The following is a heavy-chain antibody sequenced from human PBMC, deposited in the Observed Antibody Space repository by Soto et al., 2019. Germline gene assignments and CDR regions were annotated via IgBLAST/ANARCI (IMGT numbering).Heavy chain of an antibody. V-gene: IGHV3-7*01. Sequence: GGSLRLSCAASGFTFSSYWMSLVRQAPGKGLEWVANIKPDGSEKYYVDSVKGRFTISRDNAKNSLYLQMNSLRAEDAAVYYCARAGTDDAFDIWGQGTMVTVSS. CDR3: ARAGTDDAFDI. J-gene: IGHJ3*02. D-gene: IGHD6-13*01. CDR1: GFTFSSYW. CDR2: IKPDGSEK.